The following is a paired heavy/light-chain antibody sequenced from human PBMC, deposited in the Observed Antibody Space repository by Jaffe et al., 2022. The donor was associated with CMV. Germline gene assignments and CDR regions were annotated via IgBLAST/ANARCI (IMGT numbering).Heavy chain of an antibody. Sequence: QVQLVQSGAEVKKPGSSVTVSCKTSVGTFSKYAISWVRQGPGQGLEWMGRIIPNLGVANSAQKFQGRVTITADKSTNTIYMELSSLRSEDTAVYYCAREEYSRGWTRYYYYYYMDVWGKGTTVTVSS. V-gene: IGHV1-69*09. CDR3: AREEYSRGWTRYYYYYYMDV. J-gene: IGHJ6*03. CDR1: VGTFSKYA. CDR2: IIPNLGVA. D-gene: IGHD6-19*01.
Light chain of an antibody. Sequence: EIVLTQSPGTLSLSPGERATLSCRASQSVTNNYLAWFQQKPGQAPRLLIYGASSRATAIPDRFSGSGSGTDFTLTISRLEPEDFAVYFCQQYGDSTATFGQGTKVEFK. V-gene: IGKV3-20*01. CDR2: GAS. CDR3: QQYGDSTAT. J-gene: IGKJ1*01. CDR1: QSVTNNY.